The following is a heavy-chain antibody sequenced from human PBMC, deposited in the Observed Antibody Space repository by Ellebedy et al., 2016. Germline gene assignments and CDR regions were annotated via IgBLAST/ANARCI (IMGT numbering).Heavy chain of an antibody. V-gene: IGHV1-18*01. CDR3: ARETTMTNDPNFDY. J-gene: IGHJ4*02. CDR2: IRPYNGDT. D-gene: IGHD4-17*01. CDR1: DYSFNNYG. Sequence: ASVKVSCXASDYSFNNYGITWVRQAPGHGLKWMGWIRPYNGDTKYVDKFQGRVTMTTDSSTRTASMDLTSLRPDDTAVYYCARETTMTNDPNFDYWGQGTLVTV.